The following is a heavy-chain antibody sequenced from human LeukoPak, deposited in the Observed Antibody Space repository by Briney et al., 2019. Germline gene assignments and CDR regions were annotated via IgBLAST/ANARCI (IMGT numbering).Heavy chain of an antibody. Sequence: SETLSLTCTVSGGSISSYYWSWIRQHPGKGLEWIGEINHTGGTNYNPSLKSRVTISVDTSKNQFSLRLRSVTAADTAVYYCTLGGDFDYWGQGTLVTVSS. CDR3: TLGGDFDY. D-gene: IGHD2-21*01. CDR2: INHTGGT. J-gene: IGHJ4*02. CDR1: GGSISSYY. V-gene: IGHV4-34*01.